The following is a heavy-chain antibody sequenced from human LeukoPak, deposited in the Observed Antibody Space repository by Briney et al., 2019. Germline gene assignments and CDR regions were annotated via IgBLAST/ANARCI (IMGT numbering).Heavy chain of an antibody. Sequence: GGSLRLSCAVSGLTFYTYAMSWVRQVPGKGLEWVSAISGRDGSTYYSDSVKGRFTISRDNSQNTLYLQMNTLRAEDTAVYYCSTSPSFGSSWYQFNYWGQGALVIVSS. D-gene: IGHD6-13*01. J-gene: IGHJ4*02. CDR3: STSPSFGSSWYQFNY. CDR1: GLTFYTYA. V-gene: IGHV3-23*01. CDR2: ISGRDGST.